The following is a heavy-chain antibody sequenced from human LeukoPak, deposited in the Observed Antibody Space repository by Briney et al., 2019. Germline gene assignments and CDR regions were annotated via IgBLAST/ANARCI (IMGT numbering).Heavy chain of an antibody. Sequence: GGSLRLPCAASGFTFDDYGMSWVRQAPGKGLEWVSVIYSGGSTYYADSVKGRFTISRDNSKNTLYLQMNSLRAEDTAVYYCATSATLTGYFDYWGQGTLVTVSS. CDR1: GFTFDDYG. V-gene: IGHV3-53*01. CDR3: ATSATLTGYFDY. D-gene: IGHD3-9*01. CDR2: IYSGGST. J-gene: IGHJ4*02.